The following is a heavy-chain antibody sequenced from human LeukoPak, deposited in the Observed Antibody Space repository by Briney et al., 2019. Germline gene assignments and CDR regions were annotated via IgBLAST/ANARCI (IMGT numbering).Heavy chain of an antibody. CDR1: GFSLSTSGVG. V-gene: IGHV2-5*01. CDR2: IYWNDDK. CDR3: AHTRSYSSRAGTYFDC. J-gene: IGHJ4*02. D-gene: IGHD6-13*01. Sequence: SGPTLVNPTRTLTLTCTFSGFSLSTSGVGVGWIRQPPGKALEWLALIYWNDDKRYSPSLKSRLTITKDTSKNQVVLTMTNMDPVDTATYYCAHTRSYSSRAGTYFDCWGQGTLVTVSS.